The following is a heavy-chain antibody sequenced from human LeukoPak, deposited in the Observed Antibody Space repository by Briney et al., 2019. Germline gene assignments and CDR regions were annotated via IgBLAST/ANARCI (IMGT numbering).Heavy chain of an antibody. CDR1: GGSISSSSYY. V-gene: IGHV4-39*01. CDR2: IYYSGNT. D-gene: IGHD2-21*02. Sequence: QLQLQESGPGLVKPSETLSLTCTVSGGSISSSSYYWGWIRQPPGKGLEWIGSIYYSGNTYYNPSLKSRVTISVDTSKNQFSLKLSSVTAADTAVYYCARPRQGDYYFDYWGQGTLVTVSS. J-gene: IGHJ4*02. CDR3: ARPRQGDYYFDY.